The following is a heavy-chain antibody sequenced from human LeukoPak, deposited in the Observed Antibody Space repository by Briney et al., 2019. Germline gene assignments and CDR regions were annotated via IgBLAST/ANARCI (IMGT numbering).Heavy chain of an antibody. V-gene: IGHV1-2*04. D-gene: IGHD4-17*01. CDR1: GYTFTSYG. CDR2: INPNSGGT. Sequence: ASVKVSCKASGYTFTSYGISWVRQAPGQGLEWMGWINPNSGGTNYAQKFQGWVTMTRDTSISTAYMELSRLRSDDTAVYYCARDRSRTTVTTDFDYWGQGTLVTVSS. J-gene: IGHJ4*02. CDR3: ARDRSRTTVTTDFDY.